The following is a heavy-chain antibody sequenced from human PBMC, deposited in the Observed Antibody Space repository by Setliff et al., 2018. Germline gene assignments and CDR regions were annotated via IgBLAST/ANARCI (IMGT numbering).Heavy chain of an antibody. CDR3: ARHPKRFCRGVSCYPLHLDY. J-gene: IGHJ4*02. Sequence: SETLSLTCGVSGASITSGHYWGWIRQPPGKGLEWIGTIYHRGRTYYNPSLRSRVTMSLDTSKNQFSLRLSSVTAADTAVYYCARHPKRFCRGVSCYPLHLDYWGQGILVTVSS. CDR1: GASITSGHY. CDR2: IYHRGRT. V-gene: IGHV4-38-2*01. D-gene: IGHD2-15*01.